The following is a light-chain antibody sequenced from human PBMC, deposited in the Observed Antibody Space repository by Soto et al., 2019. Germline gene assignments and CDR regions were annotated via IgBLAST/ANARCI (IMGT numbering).Light chain of an antibody. CDR3: LQYNTFPHS. V-gene: IGKV1-5*01. J-gene: IGKJ2*03. Sequence: DVQMTQSPSTLSASIGDIVTLTCRASQIIASWLAWYQQKPGKAPHLVIYDATNLQSGIPSRFSATASGAEFTLPISGLQGEDFATDYGLQYNTFPHSFGQGTRLEI. CDR2: DAT. CDR1: QIIASW.